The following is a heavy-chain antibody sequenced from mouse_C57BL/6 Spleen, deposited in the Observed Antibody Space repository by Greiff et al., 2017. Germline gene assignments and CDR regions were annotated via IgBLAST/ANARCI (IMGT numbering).Heavy chain of an antibody. J-gene: IGHJ1*03. CDR1: GYTFTSYW. CDR2: IDPNSGGT. Sequence: QVQLQQPGAELVKPGASVKLSCKASGYTFTSYWMHWVKQRPGRGLEWIGRIDPNSGGTKYNEKFKSKATLPVDKPSRTAYMPLSSLTSEDSAVYYCARIGYGSSYGWYFDVWGTGTTVTVSS. D-gene: IGHD1-1*01. CDR3: ARIGYGSSYGWYFDV. V-gene: IGHV1-72*01.